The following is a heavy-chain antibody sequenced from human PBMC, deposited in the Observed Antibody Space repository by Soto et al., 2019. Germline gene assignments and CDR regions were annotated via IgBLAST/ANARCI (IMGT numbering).Heavy chain of an antibody. D-gene: IGHD6-19*01. CDR2: ISGSGGST. J-gene: IGHJ4*02. CDR1: GFTFSSYA. V-gene: IGHV3-23*01. CDR3: AKDQYSSGWYQNY. Sequence: EVQLLESGGGLVQPGGSLRLSCAASGFTFSSYAMSWVRQAPGKGLEWVSAISGSGGSTYYGDSVKGRFTISRDNSKNTLYLQMNSLRAEDTAVYYCAKDQYSSGWYQNYWGQGTLVTVSS.